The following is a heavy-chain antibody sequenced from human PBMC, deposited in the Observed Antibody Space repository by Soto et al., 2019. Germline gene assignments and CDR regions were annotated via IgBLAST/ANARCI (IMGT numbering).Heavy chain of an antibody. CDR3: AHAMLYCTGGSCSTWFDS. J-gene: IGHJ5*01. Sequence: QITLKESGPTLVKPTQTLTLTCTFSGFSLSTHGVGVGWIRQPAGKALEWLALIYWDDDKRYSASLNSRLTITKDPSKNQVVLTMTNVDPVDTATYYCAHAMLYCTGGSCSTWFDSWGPGILVTVSS. D-gene: IGHD2-15*01. V-gene: IGHV2-5*02. CDR2: IYWDDDK. CDR1: GFSLSTHGVG.